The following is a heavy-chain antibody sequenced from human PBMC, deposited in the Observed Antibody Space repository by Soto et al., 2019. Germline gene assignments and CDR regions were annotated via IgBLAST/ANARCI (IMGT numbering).Heavy chain of an antibody. V-gene: IGHV1-2*02. CDR2: INPNSGGT. D-gene: IGHD6-13*01. Sequence: VKVSCEASVYTFTGYYMHWVRQAPGQGLEWMGWINPNSGGTNYAQKFQGRVTMTRETSISTAYMELSRLRSDEKAVYYCARDTRIAAAGTVDYWGQGTLVTVSS. CDR1: VYTFTGYY. CDR3: ARDTRIAAAGTVDY. J-gene: IGHJ4*02.